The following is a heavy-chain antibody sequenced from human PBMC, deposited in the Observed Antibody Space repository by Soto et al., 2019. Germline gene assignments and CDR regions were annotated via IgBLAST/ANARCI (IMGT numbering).Heavy chain of an antibody. Sequence: ASVKVSCKASGGTFSSYAISWVRQAPGQGLEWMGGIIPIFGTANYAQKFQGRVTITADGSTSTAYMELSSLRSEDTAVYYCASLKGGITMIENYWGQGTLVTVSS. CDR1: GGTFSSYA. J-gene: IGHJ4*02. D-gene: IGHD3-22*01. CDR3: ASLKGGITMIENY. CDR2: IIPIFGTA. V-gene: IGHV1-69*13.